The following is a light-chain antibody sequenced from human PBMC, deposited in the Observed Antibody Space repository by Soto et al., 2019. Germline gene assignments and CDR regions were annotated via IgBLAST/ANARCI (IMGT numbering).Light chain of an antibody. CDR2: GAS. Sequence: EIVSTQSPGTLSLSPGARATLSCRASQSVSNNYLAWYQQKPGQAPRLLIYGASSRATGIPDRFSGSGSGTDFTLTISRLEPEDFAVYYCQQYGSSLVAFGQGTKVDI. CDR3: QQYGSSLVA. CDR1: QSVSNNY. J-gene: IGKJ1*01. V-gene: IGKV3-20*01.